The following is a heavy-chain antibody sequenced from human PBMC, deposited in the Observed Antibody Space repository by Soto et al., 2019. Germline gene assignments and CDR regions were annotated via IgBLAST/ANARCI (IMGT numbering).Heavy chain of an antibody. CDR3: ARLWFGELYNWFDH. V-gene: IGHV4-59*11. CDR1: GGSISRHY. D-gene: IGHD3-10*01. CDR2: IDYSGST. J-gene: IGHJ5*02. Sequence: SETPSLTSTVSGGSISRHYWSWIRQPPGKGLEWIGYIDYSGSTNYNPSLKSRVTISVDTSKNQFSLKLSSVTAAYTAVYYCARLWFGELYNWFDHCRQVTPVPVSP.